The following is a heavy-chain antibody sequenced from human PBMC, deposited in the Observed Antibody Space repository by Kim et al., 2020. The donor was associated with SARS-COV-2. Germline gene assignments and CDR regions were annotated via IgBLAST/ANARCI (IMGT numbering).Heavy chain of an antibody. CDR2: IGGSGSNT. CDR1: GLTFSNYA. V-gene: IGHV3-23*01. Sequence: GGSLRLSCAASGLTFSNYAMSWVRQAPGKGLEWVSGIGGSGSNTFYADSVKGRFTISRDNSKNTVSLQMNGLRVEDTAVYYCASRFMYVETWGQGILVTVSS. CDR3: ASRFMYVET. D-gene: IGHD3-16*01. J-gene: IGHJ5*02.